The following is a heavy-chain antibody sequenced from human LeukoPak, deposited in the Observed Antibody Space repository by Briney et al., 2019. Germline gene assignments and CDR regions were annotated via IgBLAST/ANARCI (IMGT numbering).Heavy chain of an antibody. CDR1: GFTFSSYG. D-gene: IGHD2-2*01. V-gene: IGHV3-30*02. Sequence: GGSLRLSCAASGFTFSSYGMHWVRQAPGKGLEWVAFIRYDGSNQYYADSVKGRFTISRDSSKNTLYLQMNSLRAEDTAVYYCAKIWEALSAAAILDYWGQGTLVTVSS. CDR3: AKIWEALSAAAILDY. CDR2: IRYDGSNQ. J-gene: IGHJ4*02.